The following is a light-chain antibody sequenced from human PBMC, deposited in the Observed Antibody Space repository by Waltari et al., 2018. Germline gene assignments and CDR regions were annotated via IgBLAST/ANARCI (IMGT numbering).Light chain of an antibody. Sequence: QSALTQPRSVSGSPAQSVTISCSGTSSDIGGYNYVSWYQQYPGKAPKLIIYDSNKRPPGVPDRFPGSKSGNTASLTISGLQTEDEADYYCCSYGGTYSWVFGGGTKLTVL. V-gene: IGLV2-11*01. CDR3: CSYGGTYSWV. CDR1: SSDIGGYNY. CDR2: DSN. J-gene: IGLJ3*02.